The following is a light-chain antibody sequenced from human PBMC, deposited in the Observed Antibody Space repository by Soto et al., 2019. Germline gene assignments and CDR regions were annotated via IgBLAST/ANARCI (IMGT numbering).Light chain of an antibody. Sequence: EIVLTQSPVTLSLSPGERATLSCRARQSINKYLAWYQQKPGQAPRLLIYDASNRATGIPARFSGSGSGTDFTLTISSLEPEDFAVYYCQQRSNWRGTFGGGTKVEIK. CDR1: QSINKY. CDR2: DAS. CDR3: QQRSNWRGT. J-gene: IGKJ4*01. V-gene: IGKV3-11*01.